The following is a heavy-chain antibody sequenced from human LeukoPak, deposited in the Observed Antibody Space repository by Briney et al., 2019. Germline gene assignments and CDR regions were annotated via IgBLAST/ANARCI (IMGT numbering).Heavy chain of an antibody. CDR3: ALKRSGYWGAFDY. CDR1: GGSFSAYY. V-gene: IGHV4-34*01. Sequence: SETLSLTCAVSGGSFSAYYWTWIRQPPGKGLEWIGEINHSGSANYNPSLKSRVTISLDTSKNQFSLKLSSVTAADTAVYYCALKRSGYWGAFDYWGQGTLVTVSS. D-gene: IGHD3-3*01. J-gene: IGHJ4*02. CDR2: INHSGSA.